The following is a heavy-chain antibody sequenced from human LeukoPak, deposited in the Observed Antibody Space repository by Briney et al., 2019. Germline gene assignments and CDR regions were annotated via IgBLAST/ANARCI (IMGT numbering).Heavy chain of an antibody. V-gene: IGHV4-34*01. CDR3: ARGVPVDSSSWAALEN. CDR1: GGSFSGYY. CDR2: INHSGST. J-gene: IGHJ4*02. Sequence: KTSETLSLTCAVYGGSFSGYYWSWIRQPPGKGLEWIGEINHSGSTNYNPSLKSRVTISVDTSKNQFSLKLSPVTAADTAVYYCARGVPVDSSSWAALENWGEGTLVTVSS. D-gene: IGHD6-13*01.